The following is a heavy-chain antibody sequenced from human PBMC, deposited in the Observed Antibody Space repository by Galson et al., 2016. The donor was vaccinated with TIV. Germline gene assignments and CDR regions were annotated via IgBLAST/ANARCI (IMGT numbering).Heavy chain of an antibody. D-gene: IGHD3-3*01. Sequence: SLRLSCAASGFRIDDFAVYWVRQPPGKGLEWVSGISWSSDSTGYADSVKGRFTISRDNAKNSLYLQMNSLRAEDTAFYYCAKSDTVFGVVIGSDALDIWGQGTLVTVSS. CDR1: GFRIDDFA. J-gene: IGHJ3*02. CDR3: AKSDTVFGVVIGSDALDI. CDR2: ISWSSDST. V-gene: IGHV3-9*01.